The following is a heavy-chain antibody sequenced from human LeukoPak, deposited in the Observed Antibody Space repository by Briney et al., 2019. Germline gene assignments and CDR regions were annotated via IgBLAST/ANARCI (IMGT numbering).Heavy chain of an antibody. Sequence: RAGGSLRLSCVASGFSISSGYMTWARQAPGKALEWVSLLYSDDSAYYPDSVKGRFTISRDNSKSTLHLQMDTLRTEDTAMYYCARDPWQGSTTLHWGQGIMVTVSP. CDR3: ARDPWQGSTTLH. CDR2: LYSDDSA. V-gene: IGHV3-66*02. CDR1: GFSISSGY. J-gene: IGHJ4*02. D-gene: IGHD1-26*01.